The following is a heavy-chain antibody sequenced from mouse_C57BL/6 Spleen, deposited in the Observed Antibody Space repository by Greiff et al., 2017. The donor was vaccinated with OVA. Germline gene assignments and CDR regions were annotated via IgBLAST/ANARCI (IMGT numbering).Heavy chain of an antibody. Sequence: EVNVVESAGGLVQPGSSMKLSCTASGFTFSDYYMAWVRQVPEKGLEWVANINYDGSSTYYLDSLKSRFIISRDNAKNILYLQMSSLKSEDTATYYCARGDWFAYWGQGTLVTVSA. CDR1: GFTFSDYY. V-gene: IGHV5-16*01. CDR3: ARGDWFAY. J-gene: IGHJ3*01. CDR2: INYDGSST.